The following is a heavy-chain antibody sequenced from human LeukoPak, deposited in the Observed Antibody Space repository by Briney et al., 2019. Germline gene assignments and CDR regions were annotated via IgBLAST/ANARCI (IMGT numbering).Heavy chain of an antibody. V-gene: IGHV4-4*02. CDR3: ARWNRIDRTYYYGMDV. J-gene: IGHJ6*02. Sequence: SETLSLTCAVSGGSISSSNWWSWVRQPPGKGLEWIGEIYHSGSTNYNPSLKSRVTISVDKSKNQFSLKLSSVTAADTAVYYCARWNRIDRTYYYGMDVWGQGTTVTVSS. D-gene: IGHD1-14*01. CDR2: IYHSGST. CDR1: GGSISSSNW.